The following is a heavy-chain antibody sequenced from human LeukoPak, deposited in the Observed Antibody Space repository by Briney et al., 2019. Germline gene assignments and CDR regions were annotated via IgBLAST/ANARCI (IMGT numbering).Heavy chain of an antibody. Sequence: GGSLRLSCAASVFTFSSYSMNWVRQAPGKGREWVSYISSSSSTIYYADSLKGRFTISRDNAKNSLYLQMNSLRAEGTAVYCCARGGVENGDYWGQGTVVTVSS. CDR1: VFTFSSYS. CDR3: ARGGVENGDY. CDR2: ISSSSSTI. J-gene: IGHJ4*02. V-gene: IGHV3-48*01. D-gene: IGHD1-1*01.